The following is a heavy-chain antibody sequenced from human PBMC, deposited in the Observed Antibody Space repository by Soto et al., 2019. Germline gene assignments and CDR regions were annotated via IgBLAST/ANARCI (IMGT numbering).Heavy chain of an antibody. CDR1: GGSISGYY. Sequence: PSETLSLTCTVSGGSISGYYWSWIRQPPGKGLEWIAYIYSSGGTSYNPSLKSRVTISSDTSRNQFSLNLRSVTAADTAVYYCARHRDYDNLTAYRKYQYEHSGPAPLVTVPS. V-gene: IGHV4-59*08. CDR3: ARHRDYDNLTAYRKYQYEH. J-gene: IGHJ4*02. D-gene: IGHD3-9*01. CDR2: IYSSGGT.